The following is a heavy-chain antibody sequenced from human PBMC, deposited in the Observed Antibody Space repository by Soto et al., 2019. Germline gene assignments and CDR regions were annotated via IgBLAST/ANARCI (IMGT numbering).Heavy chain of an antibody. Sequence: APVKGSRKASGYTFTGYYIHWVRQAPGQGLEWMGWINPNSGGTNYAQKFQGWVTMTRDTSISTAYMELSRLRSDDTAVYYCAREVFRGSSLPYGMDVWGQGTTVTVSS. CDR1: GYTFTGYY. J-gene: IGHJ6*02. V-gene: IGHV1-2*04. D-gene: IGHD3-10*01. CDR3: AREVFRGSSLPYGMDV. CDR2: INPNSGGT.